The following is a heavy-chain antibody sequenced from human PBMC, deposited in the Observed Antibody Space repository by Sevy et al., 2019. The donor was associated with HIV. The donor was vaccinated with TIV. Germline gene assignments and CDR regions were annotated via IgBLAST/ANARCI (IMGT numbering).Heavy chain of an antibody. V-gene: IGHV3-23*01. Sequence: GGSLRLSCAASGFTFSSYAMNWVRQAPGKGLEWVSSIFGDGDITYYAASVKGRFTISRDKSKNTLYLQMHSLRAEDTAVYYCAGGRYDSSGSFDAFDIWGQGTMVTVSS. CDR3: AGGRYDSSGSFDAFDI. CDR2: IFGDGDIT. J-gene: IGHJ3*02. D-gene: IGHD3-22*01. CDR1: GFTFSSYA.